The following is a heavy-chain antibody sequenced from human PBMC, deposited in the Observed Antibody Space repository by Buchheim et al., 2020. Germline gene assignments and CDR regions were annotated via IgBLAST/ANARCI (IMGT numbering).Heavy chain of an antibody. D-gene: IGHD6-13*01. CDR1: GFTFSSYG. CDR3: AKDRSPDGMDV. V-gene: IGHV3-30*18. CDR2: ISNDGRNE. Sequence: QVQLVESGGGVVQPGRSLRLSCAASGFTFSSYGMHWVRQAPGKGLEWVAVISNDGRNEYYADSGEGRFTTFRDNSKNKLYLQINSLRVEDTAVYYCAKDRSPDGMDVWGQGTT. J-gene: IGHJ6*02.